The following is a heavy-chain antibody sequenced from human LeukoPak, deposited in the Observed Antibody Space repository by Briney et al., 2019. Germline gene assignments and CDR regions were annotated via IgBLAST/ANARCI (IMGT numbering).Heavy chain of an antibody. J-gene: IGHJ4*02. CDR3: ANHPPYDILTGYYKELFDY. CDR2: ISSDGSST. D-gene: IGHD3-9*01. Sequence: GGSLRLSCAASGFTFSTYWMHWVRHVPGKGLVWDSRISSDGSSTSYADSVKGRFTISRDNGKNTLYLQMNSLRAEDTAVYYCANHPPYDILTGYYKELFDYWGQGTLVTVSS. V-gene: IGHV3-74*01. CDR1: GFTFSTYW.